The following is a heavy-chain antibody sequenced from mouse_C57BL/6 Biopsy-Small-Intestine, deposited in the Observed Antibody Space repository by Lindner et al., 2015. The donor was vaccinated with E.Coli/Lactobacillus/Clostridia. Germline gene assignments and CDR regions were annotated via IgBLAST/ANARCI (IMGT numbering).Heavy chain of an antibody. Sequence: VQLQESGGGLVKPGGSLKLSCAASGFTFSSYAMSWVRQTPEKRLEWVATISDGGSYTYYPDNVKGRFTISRDNAKNNLYLQMSHLKSEDTAMYYCARDYYGGSPGWYFDVWGTGTTVTVSS. CDR2: ISDGGSYT. V-gene: IGHV5-4*01. J-gene: IGHJ1*03. CDR3: ARDYYGGSPGWYFDV. CDR1: GFTFSSYA. D-gene: IGHD1-1*01.